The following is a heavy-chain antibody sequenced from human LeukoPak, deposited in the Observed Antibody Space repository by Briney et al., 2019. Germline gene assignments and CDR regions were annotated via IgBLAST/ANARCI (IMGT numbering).Heavy chain of an antibody. CDR2: IYYSGST. CDR3: ARDGGQWGFGVVTNWFDP. V-gene: IGHV4-59*01. D-gene: IGHD3-3*01. J-gene: IGHJ5*02. CDR1: GGSISSYY. Sequence: PSETLSLTCTVSGGSISSYYWSWIRQPPGKGLEWIGYIYYSGSTNYNPSLKSRVTISVDTSKNQFSLKLSSVTAADTAVYYRARDGGQWGFGVVTNWFDPWGQGTLVTVSS.